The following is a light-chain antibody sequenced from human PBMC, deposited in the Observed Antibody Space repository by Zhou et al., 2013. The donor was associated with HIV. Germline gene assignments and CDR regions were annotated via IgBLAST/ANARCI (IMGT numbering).Light chain of an antibody. CDR2: KAS. CDR3: LQHNNYPYT. J-gene: IGKJ2*01. V-gene: IGKV1-17*01. CDR1: QSISSY. Sequence: DIQMTQSPSSLSASVGDRVTITCRATQSISSYLNWYQQKPGKAPNLLIYKASSLESGVPSRFSGSGSGTEFTLTISSLQPEDFATYYCLQHNNYPYTFGQGTKLEIK.